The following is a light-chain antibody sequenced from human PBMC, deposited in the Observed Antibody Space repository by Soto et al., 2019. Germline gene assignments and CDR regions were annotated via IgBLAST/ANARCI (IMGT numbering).Light chain of an antibody. CDR3: QHYNNWPQT. CDR1: QSVSAN. Sequence: EIVMTQSPATLSVSPGERATLSCRASQSVSANLAWYQQKPGQAPRLLIYGASTRATGIPARFSGSGSGTEFTLPISSLQSEDFADYCCQHYNNWPQTFGQGTKVEIK. J-gene: IGKJ1*01. V-gene: IGKV3-15*01. CDR2: GAS.